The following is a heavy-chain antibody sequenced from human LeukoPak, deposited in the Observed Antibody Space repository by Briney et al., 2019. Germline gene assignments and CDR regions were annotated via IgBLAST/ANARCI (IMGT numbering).Heavy chain of an antibody. V-gene: IGHV3-48*04. CDR3: ARDQTPHAYYYDSSGPR. CDR1: GFTFSSYA. Sequence: PGRSLRLSCAASGFTFSSYAMHWVRQAPGKGLEWVSYISSSGSTIYYADSVKGRFTISRDNAKNSLYLQMNSLRAEDTAVYYCARDQTPHAYYYDSSGPRWGQGTLVTVSS. CDR2: ISSSGSTI. D-gene: IGHD3-22*01. J-gene: IGHJ4*02.